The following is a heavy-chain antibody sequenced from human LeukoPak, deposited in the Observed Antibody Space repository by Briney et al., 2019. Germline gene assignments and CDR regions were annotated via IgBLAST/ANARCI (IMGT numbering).Heavy chain of an antibody. CDR1: GFTLSDYY. CDR3: AREDSNAFDI. CDR2: ISSSSSYT. V-gene: IGHV3-11*06. D-gene: IGHD6-13*01. Sequence: GGSLRLSCAASGFTLSDYYMSWIRQAPGKGLEWVSYISSSSSYTNYADSVKGRFTISRDNAKNSLYLQMNSLRAEDTAVYYCAREDSNAFDIWGQGTMVTVSS. J-gene: IGHJ3*02.